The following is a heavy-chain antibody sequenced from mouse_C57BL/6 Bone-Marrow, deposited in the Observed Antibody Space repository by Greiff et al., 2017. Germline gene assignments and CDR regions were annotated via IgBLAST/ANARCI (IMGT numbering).Heavy chain of an antibody. CDR1: GYTFTDHT. J-gene: IGHJ2*01. D-gene: IGHD1-1*01. CDR2: LYPRDGST. Sequence: VQLQQSDAELVKPGASVKISCKVSGYTFTDHTIHWMTQRPEQGLEWIGSLYPRDGSTTYNEKFKGKATLTADKSSSPAYMQLNSLTSEDSAVYFCARWSTTVVAKGPYLSKWDQGTTLTVVS. CDR3: ARWSTTVVAKGPYLSK. V-gene: IGHV1-78*01.